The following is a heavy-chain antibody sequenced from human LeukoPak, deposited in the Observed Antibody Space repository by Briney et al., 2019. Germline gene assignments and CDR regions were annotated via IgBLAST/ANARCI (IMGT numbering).Heavy chain of an antibody. CDR3: AGSPYDSRASLDY. CDR2: IIPIFGTA. D-gene: IGHD3-22*01. CDR1: GGTFSSYA. J-gene: IGHJ4*02. V-gene: IGHV1-69*13. Sequence: SVKVSCKASGGTFSSYAISWVRQAPGQGLEWMGGIIPIFGTANYAQKFQGRVTITADESTSTAYMELSSLRSEDTAVYYCAGSPYDSRASLDYWGQGTLVTVSS.